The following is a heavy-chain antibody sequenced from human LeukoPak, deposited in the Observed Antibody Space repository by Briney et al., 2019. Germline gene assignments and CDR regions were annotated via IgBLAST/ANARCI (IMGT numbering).Heavy chain of an antibody. CDR2: IIGSGGST. D-gene: IGHD2-8*01. Sequence: GGSLRLSCAASAFTFTSYSMSWVRQAPGKGLGWVPAIIGSGGSTYYADSVKGRFTISRDNSKNTLYLQMNSLRAEDTAVYYCAKDSRLGANYYYYYMDVWGKGTTVTVSS. CDR1: AFTFTSYS. CDR3: AKDSRLGANYYYYYMDV. V-gene: IGHV3-23*01. J-gene: IGHJ6*03.